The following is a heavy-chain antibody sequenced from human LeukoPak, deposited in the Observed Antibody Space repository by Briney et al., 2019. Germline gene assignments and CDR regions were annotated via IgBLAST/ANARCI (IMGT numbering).Heavy chain of an antibody. J-gene: IGHJ4*02. Sequence: PSGTLSLTCGVSGGSISSSNWWSWVRQPPGKGLEWIGGIYHGGRTTYNPPLKSRVTISVDQSKNQCSLKLTSVTASDTAVYYCARNLGTYYFDYWGQGTLVTVSS. CDR1: GGSISSSNW. CDR3: ARNLGTYYFDY. V-gene: IGHV4-4*02. CDR2: IYHGGRT. D-gene: IGHD1-1*01.